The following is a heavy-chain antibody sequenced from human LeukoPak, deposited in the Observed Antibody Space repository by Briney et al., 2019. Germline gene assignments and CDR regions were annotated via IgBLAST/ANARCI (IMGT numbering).Heavy chain of an antibody. Sequence: SETLSLTCIVSGGSISSGGYYWSWIRQHPGKGLEWIGYVYHSGSTYYNPSLKSRVTISVDTSKNQFSLKLSSVTAADTAVYYCARGSRGYCSSTSCLPYAFDIWGQGTVVTVSS. J-gene: IGHJ3*02. CDR3: ARGSRGYCSSTSCLPYAFDI. D-gene: IGHD2-2*01. V-gene: IGHV4-31*03. CDR1: GGSISSGGYY. CDR2: VYHSGST.